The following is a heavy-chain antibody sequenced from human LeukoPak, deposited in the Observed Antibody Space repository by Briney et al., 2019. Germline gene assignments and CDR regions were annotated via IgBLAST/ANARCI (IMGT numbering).Heavy chain of an antibody. CDR2: INGDGSDT. V-gene: IGHV3-74*01. Sequence: GGSLRLSCAASGFTFSTYWMHWVRQAPGKELVWVSRINGDGSDTDYADSVKGRFTISRDNAKNTLYLQMNSLRAEDTSVYYCATISRSVSYHFDYWGQGTLVTLSS. D-gene: IGHD1-26*01. CDR3: ATISRSVSYHFDY. J-gene: IGHJ4*02. CDR1: GFTFSTYW.